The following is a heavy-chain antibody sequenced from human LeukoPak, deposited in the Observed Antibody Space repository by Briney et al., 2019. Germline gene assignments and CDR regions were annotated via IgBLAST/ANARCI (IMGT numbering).Heavy chain of an antibody. CDR3: ATFWVGADYGGNATRLVDY. CDR2: FDPEDGET. Sequence: ASVKVSCKVSGYTLTELSMHWVRQAPGKGLEWMGGFDPEDGETIYAQKFQGRATMTEDTSTDTAYMELSSLRSEDTAVYYCATFWVGADYGGNATRLVDYWGQGTLVTVSS. D-gene: IGHD4-23*01. CDR1: GYTLTELS. J-gene: IGHJ4*02. V-gene: IGHV1-24*01.